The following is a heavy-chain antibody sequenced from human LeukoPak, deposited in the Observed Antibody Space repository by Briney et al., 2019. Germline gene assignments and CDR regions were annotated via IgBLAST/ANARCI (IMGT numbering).Heavy chain of an antibody. Sequence: EASVKVSCKASGYTLTAYYLHWVRQAPGQGLEWMGRINPNSGGTNYAQKFQGRVTMTRDTSISTAYMELSRLRSDDTAVYYCARGPPGIAVAGRDDYWGQGTLVTVSS. J-gene: IGHJ4*02. CDR3: ARGPPGIAVAGRDDY. V-gene: IGHV1-2*06. D-gene: IGHD6-19*01. CDR2: INPNSGGT. CDR1: GYTLTAYY.